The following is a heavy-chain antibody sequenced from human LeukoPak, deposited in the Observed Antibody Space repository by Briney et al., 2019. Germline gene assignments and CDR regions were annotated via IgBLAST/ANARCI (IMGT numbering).Heavy chain of an antibody. J-gene: IGHJ3*02. D-gene: IGHD3-16*02. V-gene: IGHV3-48*01. Sequence: GGSLRLSCVASGFPFSSYWMTWVRQAPGKGLEWVSYISDNSITIYYADSVKGRFTISRDNAKNSLFLQVNSLRAEDTAVYFCARERYDYVWGTYPQAFDIWGQGTMVTVSS. CDR3: ARERYDYVWGTYPQAFDI. CDR1: GFPFSSYW. CDR2: ISDNSITI.